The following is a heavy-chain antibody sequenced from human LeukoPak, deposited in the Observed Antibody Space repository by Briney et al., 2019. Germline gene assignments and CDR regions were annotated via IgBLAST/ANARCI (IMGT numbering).Heavy chain of an antibody. Sequence: TPSETLSLTCTVSGGSISSYYWSWIRQPPGKGLEWIGYIYYSGSTNYNPSLKSRVTISVDTSKNQFSLKLSSVTAADTAVYYCARDSLGGTMDLDYWGQGTLVTVSS. V-gene: IGHV4-59*01. CDR3: ARDSLGGTMDLDY. D-gene: IGHD3-10*01. CDR1: GGSISSYY. J-gene: IGHJ4*02. CDR2: IYYSGST.